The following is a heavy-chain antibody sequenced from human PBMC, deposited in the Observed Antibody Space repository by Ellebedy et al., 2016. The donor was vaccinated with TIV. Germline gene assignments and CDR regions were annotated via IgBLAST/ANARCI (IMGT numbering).Heavy chain of an antibody. J-gene: IGHJ6*02. CDR1: GFTFSSYW. Sequence: GESLKISXAASGFTFSSYWMSWVRQAPGKGLEWVANIKQDGSEKYYVDSVKGRFTISRDNAKNSLYLQMNSLRDEDTAVYYCARGNPLEGDWAIFGVPSLYHYGMDVWGQGTTVTVSS. CDR2: IKQDGSEK. CDR3: ARGNPLEGDWAIFGVPSLYHYGMDV. D-gene: IGHD3-3*01. V-gene: IGHV3-7*01.